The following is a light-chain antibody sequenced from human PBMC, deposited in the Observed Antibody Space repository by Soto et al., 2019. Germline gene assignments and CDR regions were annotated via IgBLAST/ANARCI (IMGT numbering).Light chain of an antibody. V-gene: IGKV1-5*01. J-gene: IGKJ4*01. CDR2: DAF. CDR1: QSINNW. Sequence: DIQMTQSPSTLSASVGDRVTITCRASQSINNWLAWYQQKPGKAPKLLIFDAFSLESGVPFRFSGSGFGTEFTLTIGSLQPDDSATYYCQQYKTYSLTFGGGTKVDIK. CDR3: QQYKTYSLT.